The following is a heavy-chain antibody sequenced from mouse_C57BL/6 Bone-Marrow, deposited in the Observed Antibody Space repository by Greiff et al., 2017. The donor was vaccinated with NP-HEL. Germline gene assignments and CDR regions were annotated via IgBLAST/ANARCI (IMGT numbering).Heavy chain of an antibody. D-gene: IGHD1-1*01. V-gene: IGHV1-81*01. CDR1: GYTFTSYG. CDR3: ARSYYGSSYPDY. CDR2: IYPRSGNT. J-gene: IGHJ2*01. Sequence: QVQLQQSGAELARPGASVKLSFKASGYTFTSYGISWVKQRTGQGLEWIGEIYPRSGNTYYNEKFKGKATLTADKSSSTAYMELRSLTSEDSAVYFCARSYYGSSYPDYWGQGTTLTVSS.